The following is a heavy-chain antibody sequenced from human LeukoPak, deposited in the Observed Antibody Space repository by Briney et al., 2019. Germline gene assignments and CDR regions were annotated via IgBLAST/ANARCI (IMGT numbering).Heavy chain of an antibody. V-gene: IGHV3-30*02. CDR3: DAVAGVFDY. Sequence: GGSLRLSCAASGFTFSSYGMHWVRQAPGKGLEWVAFIRYDGSNKYYTDSVKGRFTVSRDNSKNTLYLQMNSLRAEDTAIYFCDAVAGVFDYWGQGTQVTVSS. J-gene: IGHJ4*02. D-gene: IGHD6-19*01. CDR2: IRYDGSNK. CDR1: GFTFSSYG.